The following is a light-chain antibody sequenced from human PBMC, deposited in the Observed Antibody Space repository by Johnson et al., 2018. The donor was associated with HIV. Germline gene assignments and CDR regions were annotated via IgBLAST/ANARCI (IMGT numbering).Light chain of an antibody. CDR3: GTWDNSLSAYV. V-gene: IGLV1-51*02. Sequence: SILTQPPSVSAAPGQKVTISCSGSSSNIENNYVSWYQHLPGTAPKLLIYENNKRPSGLPDRFSGSKSGTSATPGSTGPQTGDEADYYCGTWDNSLSAYVFGTGTKVTVL. CDR2: ENN. J-gene: IGLJ1*01. CDR1: SSNIENNY.